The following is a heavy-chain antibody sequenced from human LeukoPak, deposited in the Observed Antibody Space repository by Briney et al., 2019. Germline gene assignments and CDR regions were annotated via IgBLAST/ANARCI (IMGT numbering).Heavy chain of an antibody. D-gene: IGHD1-26*01. Sequence: GGSLSSSCAAPGPTFGTYPMSGFGQAPGKGLDWAPTVIGSGGSTYYADSVKGRFTISRDNSKNTLNLQMNSLRAEDTAVYYCAKLHSGSXKGXXAFDIWGQGTMVTVSS. V-gene: IGHV3-23*01. CDR2: VIGSGGST. CDR3: AKLHSGSXKGXXAFDI. CDR1: GPTFGTYP. J-gene: IGHJ3*02.